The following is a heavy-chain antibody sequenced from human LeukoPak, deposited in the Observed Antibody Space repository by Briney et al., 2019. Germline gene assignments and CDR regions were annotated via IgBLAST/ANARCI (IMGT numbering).Heavy chain of an antibody. CDR3: ARIAAAGTASSPNYYYYGMDV. CDR2: INHSGST. Sequence: SETLSLTCAVYGGSFSGYYWSWIRQPPGKGLEWIGEINHSGSTNYNPSLKSRVTISVDTSKNQFSLKLSSVTAADTAVYYCARIAAAGTASSPNYYYYGMDVWGQGTTVTVSS. CDR1: GGSFSGYY. D-gene: IGHD6-13*01. V-gene: IGHV4-34*01. J-gene: IGHJ6*02.